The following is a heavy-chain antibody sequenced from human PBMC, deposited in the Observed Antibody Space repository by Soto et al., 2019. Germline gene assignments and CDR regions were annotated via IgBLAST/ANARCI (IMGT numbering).Heavy chain of an antibody. Sequence: QVPLVQSGAEVKKPGASVKVSCKASGYTFTSNDINWVRQAPGQGPEGMGWMNPDNGKTGFAQKFQGRITMTRNTSISTAYMELSSLRSDDTAVYFCARPLCSSTRCGPYFFDSWGQGSLVTVSS. J-gene: IGHJ4*02. D-gene: IGHD2-2*01. V-gene: IGHV1-8*01. CDR1: GYTFTSND. CDR2: MNPDNGKT. CDR3: ARPLCSSTRCGPYFFDS.